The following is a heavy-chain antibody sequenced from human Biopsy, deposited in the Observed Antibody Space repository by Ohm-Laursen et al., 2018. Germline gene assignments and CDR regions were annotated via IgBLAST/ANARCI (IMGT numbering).Heavy chain of an antibody. V-gene: IGHV1-24*01. J-gene: IGHJ4*02. CDR1: GYTLTELS. CDR3: AADINVWNVNY. Sequence: VASVKVSCKFSGYTLTELSMHWVRQAPGRGLEWMGGFAPENGKTIYAQKFQGRVTMTEDTSTDTAYMELSSLRSEDTAVYYCAADINVWNVNYWGQGTQVTVSS. D-gene: IGHD1-1*01. CDR2: FAPENGKT.